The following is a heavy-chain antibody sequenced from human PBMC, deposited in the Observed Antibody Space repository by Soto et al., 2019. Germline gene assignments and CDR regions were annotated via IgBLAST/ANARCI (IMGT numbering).Heavy chain of an antibody. V-gene: IGHV4-34*01. CDR3: ARRERFPGAWFNI. J-gene: IGHJ5*02. D-gene: IGHD3-10*01. CDR1: GGSFRNYY. CDR2: VNHSGEA. Sequence: PSETMSLTCGVYGGSFRNYYWIWVRQPPGKGLEWIGEVNHSGEATYNPSLQSRITISLDTSNSQFSLKLTSVTTADTAMYFCARRERFPGAWFNIWAQGTQVTFSA.